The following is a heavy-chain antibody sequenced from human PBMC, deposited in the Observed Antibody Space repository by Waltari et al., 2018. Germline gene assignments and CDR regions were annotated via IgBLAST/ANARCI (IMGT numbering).Heavy chain of an antibody. D-gene: IGHD4-4*01. Sequence: QVQLVQSGAEVKKPGASVKVSCKASGYTFTGYYMHGVRQAPGQGLGWRGWSNPNSGGTNYAQKVQGRVTMTRDTSISTAYMELSRLRSDDTAVYYCARATTGYNWFDPWGQGTLVTVSS. V-gene: IGHV1-2*02. CDR1: GYTFTGYY. CDR2: SNPNSGGT. J-gene: IGHJ5*02. CDR3: ARATTGYNWFDP.